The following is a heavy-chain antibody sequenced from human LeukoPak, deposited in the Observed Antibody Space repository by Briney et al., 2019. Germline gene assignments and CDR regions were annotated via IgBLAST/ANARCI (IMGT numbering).Heavy chain of an antibody. CDR2: IYPSGTT. V-gene: IGHV4-38-2*02. J-gene: IGHJ4*02. D-gene: IGHD4-17*01. Sequence: PSETLSLTCTVSGYSISSGYYWGWIRQPPGKGLEWIGNIYPSGTTYYNPSLKTRVTISVDTSKNQFSLKLSSVTAADTAVYYCARLSTVTTSFDYWGQGTLVTVSS. CDR3: ARLSTVTTSFDY. CDR1: GYSISSGYY.